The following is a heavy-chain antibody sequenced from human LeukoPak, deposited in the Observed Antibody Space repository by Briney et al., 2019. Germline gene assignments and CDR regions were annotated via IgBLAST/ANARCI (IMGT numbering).Heavy chain of an antibody. Sequence: PSETLSLTCTVSGGSISSSIYYWGWIRQPPGKGLEWIGSIYYSGSTYYNPSLKSRVTISVDTSKNQFSLKLSSVTAADTAVYYCARLSSGYHNYYYYGMDVWGQGTTVTVSS. V-gene: IGHV4-39*01. CDR2: IYYSGST. D-gene: IGHD3-9*01. J-gene: IGHJ6*02. CDR3: ARLSSGYHNYYYYGMDV. CDR1: GGSISSSIYY.